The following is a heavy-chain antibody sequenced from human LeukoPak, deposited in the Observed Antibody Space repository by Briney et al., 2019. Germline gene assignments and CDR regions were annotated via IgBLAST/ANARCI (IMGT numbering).Heavy chain of an antibody. Sequence: GGSLRLSCAASGFTFSSYAMSWVRQAPGKGLEWVANMNRDGSEKNYVDSIKGRFTISRDNAANSLYLQMNSLRVEDTAVYYCARDGGIIRFGGQDVWGQGTTVIVS. D-gene: IGHD3-16*01. J-gene: IGHJ6*02. CDR3: ARDGGIIRFGGQDV. CDR1: GFTFSSYA. CDR2: MNRDGSEK. V-gene: IGHV3-7*01.